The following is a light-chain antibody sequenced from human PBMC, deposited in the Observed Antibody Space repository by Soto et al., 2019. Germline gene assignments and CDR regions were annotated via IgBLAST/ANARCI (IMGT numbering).Light chain of an antibody. J-gene: IGLJ1*01. V-gene: IGLV2-14*01. CDR2: EVT. CDR1: TSDIAGYNY. CDR3: NSYTSASFYV. Sequence: QSARAQPASVSGSPGQSITSSCTGTTSDIAGYNYVSWYQQHPGKAPKLLIYEVTSRASGVSHRFSGSKSGNTASLTISGLQAEDEAEYYCNSYTSASFYVFGTGTKVTVL.